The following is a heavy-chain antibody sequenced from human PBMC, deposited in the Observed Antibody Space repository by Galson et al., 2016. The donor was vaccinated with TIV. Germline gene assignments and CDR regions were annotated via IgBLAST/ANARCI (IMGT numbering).Heavy chain of an antibody. D-gene: IGHD1-26*01. CDR1: GLTFSRHA. CDR3: ATSTVGENIYYYGLDG. J-gene: IGHJ6*02. CDR2: ISYDGGNK. Sequence: SLRLSCAASGLTFSRHAMHWVRQSPGKGLEWVAVISYDGGNKYYADAVEGRFTISRDNSMNTLYLQMNSLTIEDTADYYCATSTVGENIYYYGLDGWGHGTTVT. V-gene: IGHV3-30-3*01.